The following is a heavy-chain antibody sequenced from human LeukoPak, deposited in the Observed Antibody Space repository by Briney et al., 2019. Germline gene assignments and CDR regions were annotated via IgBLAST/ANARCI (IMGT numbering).Heavy chain of an antibody. J-gene: IGHJ5*02. CDR3: APSPYYYESSGYSA. V-gene: IGHV3-64D*06. Sequence: GGSLRLSCSACGFTFSSYAMHWVRQVPGKGLEYVSAISSNGGSTYYADSVKGRFTISRDNSKNTLYLQMSSLRAEATAVYYCAPSPYYYESSGYSAWGQGTLVTVSS. CDR1: GFTFSSYA. D-gene: IGHD3-22*01. CDR2: ISSNGGST.